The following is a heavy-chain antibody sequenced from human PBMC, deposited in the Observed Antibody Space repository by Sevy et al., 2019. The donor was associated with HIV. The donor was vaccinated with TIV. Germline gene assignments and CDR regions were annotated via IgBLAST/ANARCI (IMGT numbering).Heavy chain of an antibody. CDR2: ISYSGST. CDR3: AREVVIGGYGMDV. CDR1: GGSMSSYY. D-gene: IGHD3-22*01. J-gene: IGHJ6*02. Sequence: SETLSLTCTVSGGSMSSYYWSWIWQPPGKGLEWIGYISYSGSTNYNPSLKSRVTISVDTSKNKFSLKLSSVTAADTAVYYCAREVVIGGYGMDVWGQGTTVTVSS. V-gene: IGHV4-59*01.